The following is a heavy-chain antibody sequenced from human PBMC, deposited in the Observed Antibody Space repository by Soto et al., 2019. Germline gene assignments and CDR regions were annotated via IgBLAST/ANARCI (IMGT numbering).Heavy chain of an antibody. CDR1: VYTFTSYA. D-gene: IGHD5-12*01. J-gene: IGHJ4*02. CDR2: INAGNGNT. V-gene: IGHV1-3*01. Sequence: GASVKVSCKASVYTFTSYAIHWVRQAPGQRLEWMGWINAGNGNTKYSQKFQGRVTIIRDTSASTAYMELSSLRSEDTAVYYCARGLNGYLHYFDYWGQGTLVTVSS. CDR3: ARGLNGYLHYFDY.